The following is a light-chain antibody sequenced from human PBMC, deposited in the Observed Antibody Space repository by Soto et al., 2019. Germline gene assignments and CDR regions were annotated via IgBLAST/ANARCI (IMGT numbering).Light chain of an antibody. Sequence: QSALTQPASVSGSPGQSITISCTGTSSDVGGYNYVSWYQQHPGQAPKLMIYDVSNRPSGVSNRFSGSKSGNTASLTISGLQAEDEAEYFCISFTSSTTWVFGGGTKLTVL. J-gene: IGLJ3*02. CDR3: ISFTSSTTWV. V-gene: IGLV2-14*01. CDR2: DVS. CDR1: SSDVGGYNY.